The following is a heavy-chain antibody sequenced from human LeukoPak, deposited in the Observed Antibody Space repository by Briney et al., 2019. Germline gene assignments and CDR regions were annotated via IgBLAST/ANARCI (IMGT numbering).Heavy chain of an antibody. CDR3: ARRRYCSSTSCYFGAFDI. J-gene: IGHJ3*02. D-gene: IGHD2-2*01. Sequence: PSETLSLTCTVSGGSTSSYYWSWIRQPPGKGLEWIGYIYTSGSTNYNPSLKSRVTISVDTSKNQFSLKLSSVTAADTAVYYCARRRYCSSTSCYFGAFDIWGQGTMVTVSS. V-gene: IGHV4-4*09. CDR2: IYTSGST. CDR1: GGSTSSYY.